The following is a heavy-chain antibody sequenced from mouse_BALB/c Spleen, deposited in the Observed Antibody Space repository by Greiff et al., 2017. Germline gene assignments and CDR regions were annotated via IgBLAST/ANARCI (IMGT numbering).Heavy chain of an antibody. V-gene: IGHV1S126*01. D-gene: IGHD1-1*01. CDR1: GYSFTSYW. Sequence: VKLMESGPQLVRPGASVKISCKASGYSFTSYWMHWVKQRPGQGLEWIGMIDPSDSETRLNQKFKDKATLTVDKSSSTAYMQLSSPTSEDSAVYYCARLGVTSVTHDYWGQGTTLTVSS. CDR3: ARLGVTSVTHDY. CDR2: IDPSDSET. J-gene: IGHJ2*01.